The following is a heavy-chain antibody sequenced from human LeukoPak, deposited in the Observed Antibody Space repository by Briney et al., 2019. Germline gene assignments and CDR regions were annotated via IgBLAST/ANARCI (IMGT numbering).Heavy chain of an antibody. V-gene: IGHV4-38-2*02. Sequence: SETLSLTCTVSGYSISSGYYWGWIRQPPGKGLEWIGSIYHSGSTYYSPSLKSRVTISVDTSKNQFSLKLSSVTAADTAVYYCASSPGGVVGATTPFDYWGQGTLVTVSS. CDR3: ASSPGGVVGATTPFDY. CDR1: GYSISSGYY. J-gene: IGHJ4*02. CDR2: IYHSGST. D-gene: IGHD1-26*01.